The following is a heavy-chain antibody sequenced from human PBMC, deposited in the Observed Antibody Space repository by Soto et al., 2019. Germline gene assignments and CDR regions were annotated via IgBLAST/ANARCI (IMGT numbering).Heavy chain of an antibody. V-gene: IGHV1-69*02. D-gene: IGHD5-12*01. CDR1: GGTFSSYT. CDR2: IIPILGIA. Sequence: QVQLVQSGAEVKKPGSSVKVSCKASGGTFSSYTISWVRQAPGPGLEWMGRIIPILGIANYAQKFQGRVTITADKSTSTAYMELSSLRSEDTAVYYCARGGYSGYGIGNDAFDIWGQGTMVTVSS. J-gene: IGHJ3*02. CDR3: ARGGYSGYGIGNDAFDI.